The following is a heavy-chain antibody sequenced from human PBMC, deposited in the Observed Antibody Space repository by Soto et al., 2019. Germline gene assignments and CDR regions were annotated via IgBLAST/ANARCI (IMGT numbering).Heavy chain of an antibody. CDR3: ARSYSSSPGYYYGMDV. CDR1: GFTFSSYA. V-gene: IGHV3-30-3*01. J-gene: IGHJ6*02. D-gene: IGHD6-6*01. CDR2: ISYDGSNK. Sequence: GGSLRLSCAASGFTFSSYAMHWVHQAPGKGLEWVAVISYDGSNKYYADSVKGRFTISRDNSKNTLYLQMNSLRAEDTAVYYCARSYSSSPGYYYGMDVWGQGTTVTVSS.